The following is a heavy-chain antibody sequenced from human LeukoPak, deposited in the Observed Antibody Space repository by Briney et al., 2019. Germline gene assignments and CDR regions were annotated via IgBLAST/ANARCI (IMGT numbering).Heavy chain of an antibody. CDR3: ARGRQYLYRWFDL. D-gene: IGHD2-8*02. CDR1: GGSISSSSYY. CDR2: IYYSGST. Sequence: SETLSLTCTVSGGSISSSSYYWGWIRQPPGKGLEWIGSIYYSGSTYYNPSLKSRVTISVDTSKNQFSLKLSSVTAADTAVYYCARGRQYLYRWFDLWGRGTLVTVSS. J-gene: IGHJ2*01. V-gene: IGHV4-39*07.